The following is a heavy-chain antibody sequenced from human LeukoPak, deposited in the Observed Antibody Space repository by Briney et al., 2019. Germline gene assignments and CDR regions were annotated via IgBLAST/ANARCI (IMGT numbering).Heavy chain of an antibody. CDR1: GFTFSSYW. D-gene: IGHD1-26*01. CDR2: IDQDGSEK. V-gene: IGHV3-7*01. J-gene: IGHJ3*02. CDR3: ARALPRGAFDI. Sequence: GGSLRLSCAASGFTFSSYWMSWVRQAPGKGLEWVANIDQDGSEKHYVDSVKGRFTISRDNAENSLYLQMNSLRAEDTAVYYCARALPRGAFDIWGQGTMVTVSS.